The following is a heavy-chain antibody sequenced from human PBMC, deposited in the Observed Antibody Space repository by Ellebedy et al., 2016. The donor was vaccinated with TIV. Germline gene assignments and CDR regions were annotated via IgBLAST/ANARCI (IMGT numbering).Heavy chain of an antibody. Sequence: MPSETLSLTCSVSGASISEYCWSWIRQPAGKGLEWIGQMCTGGTTTYNPSLKSQVTMSVDTSRNHFSLNLTSVTAADTAVYYCARRVGDYWGQGTLVTVSS. CDR1: GASISEYC. J-gene: IGHJ4*02. V-gene: IGHV4-4*07. CDR3: ARRVGDY. CDR2: MCTGGTT.